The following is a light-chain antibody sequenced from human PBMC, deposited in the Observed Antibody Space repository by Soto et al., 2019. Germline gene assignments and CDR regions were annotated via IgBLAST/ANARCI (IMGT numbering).Light chain of an antibody. Sequence: QSALTQPPSVSGAPGQRVTLSCTGSSSNIGAGYDVHWYQQLPGTAPKLLIYGNSNRPSGVPDRFSGSKSGTSASLAITGLQAEDEADYYCQSYDSSLSARYVFGTGTKLTVL. CDR3: QSYDSSLSARYV. J-gene: IGLJ1*01. V-gene: IGLV1-40*01. CDR1: SSNIGAGYD. CDR2: GNS.